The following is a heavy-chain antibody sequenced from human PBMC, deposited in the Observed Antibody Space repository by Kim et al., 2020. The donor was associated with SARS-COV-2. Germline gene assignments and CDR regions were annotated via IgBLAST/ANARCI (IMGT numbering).Heavy chain of an antibody. CDR1: GGTFSSYA. J-gene: IGHJ3*02. Sequence: SVKVSCKASGGTFSSYAISWVRQAPGQGLEWMGRIIPILGIANYAQKFQGRVTITADKSTSTAYMELSSLRSEDTAVYYCARVGGATNHDAFDIWGQGTMVTVSS. D-gene: IGHD1-26*01. CDR2: IIPILGIA. V-gene: IGHV1-69*04. CDR3: ARVGGATNHDAFDI.